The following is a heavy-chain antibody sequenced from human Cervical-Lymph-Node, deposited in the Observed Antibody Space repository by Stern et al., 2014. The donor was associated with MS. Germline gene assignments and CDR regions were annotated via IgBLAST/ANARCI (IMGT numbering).Heavy chain of an antibody. Sequence: QVQLQESGPGLVKPSQTLSLTCTVSGGSISSGGHYWTWVRQHPGKGLEWIGYIHYSGSTYYNPSLKSRATISVDTSKNQFSLKLSSVTAADTALYYCARSDRLWGSFDYWGQGTLVTVSS. CDR3: ARSDRLWGSFDY. CDR1: GGSISSGGHY. V-gene: IGHV4-31*03. D-gene: IGHD3-16*01. J-gene: IGHJ4*02. CDR2: IHYSGST.